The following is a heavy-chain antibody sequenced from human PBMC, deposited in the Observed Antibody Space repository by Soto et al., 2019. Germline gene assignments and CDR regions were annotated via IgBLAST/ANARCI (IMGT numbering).Heavy chain of an antibody. CDR1: GGSFSGYY. V-gene: IGHV4-34*01. Sequence: SETLSLTCAVYGGSFSGYYWTWIRQPPGTGLEWIGEINHSGSTNYNPSLKSRVTISVDTSKNQFSLKLTSVTAADTAVYYCARGMVGALPPPPWGQGTLVTVSS. CDR3: ARGMVGALPPPP. D-gene: IGHD1-26*01. CDR2: INHSGST. J-gene: IGHJ5*02.